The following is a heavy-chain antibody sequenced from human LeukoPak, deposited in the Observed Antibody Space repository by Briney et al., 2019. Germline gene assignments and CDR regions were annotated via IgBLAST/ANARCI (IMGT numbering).Heavy chain of an antibody. D-gene: IGHD6-19*01. Sequence: GGSLRLSCVTSGFTFSNYAMSWVRQAPGKGLEWVANIKEDGSEKYYVDSVRGRFTISRDNAQNSLYLQMNSLRAEDTAVYYCARDGRQWLVTCSFDYWGQGTLVTVSS. CDR3: ARDGRQWLVTCSFDY. CDR1: GFTFSNYA. J-gene: IGHJ4*02. CDR2: IKEDGSEK. V-gene: IGHV3-7*01.